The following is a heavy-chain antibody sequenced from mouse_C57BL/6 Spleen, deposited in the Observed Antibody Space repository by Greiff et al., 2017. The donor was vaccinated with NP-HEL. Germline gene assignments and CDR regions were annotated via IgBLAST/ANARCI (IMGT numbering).Heavy chain of an antibody. J-gene: IGHJ3*01. Sequence: EVKVVESGPGMVKPSQSLSLTCTVTGYTITSGYDWHWIRHFPGNKLEWMGYISYSGSTNYNPSLKSRISITHDTSKNHFFLKLNSVTTEDTATYYCAREGDYAWFAYWGQETLVTVSA. V-gene: IGHV3-1*01. CDR2: ISYSGST. D-gene: IGHD2-4*01. CDR1: GYTITSGYD. CDR3: AREGDYAWFAY.